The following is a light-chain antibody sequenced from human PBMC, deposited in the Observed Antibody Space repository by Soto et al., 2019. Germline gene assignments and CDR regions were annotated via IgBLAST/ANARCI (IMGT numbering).Light chain of an antibody. CDR3: QSYDSSLSGWV. J-gene: IGLJ3*02. Sequence: QLVLTQPPSXXXXXXXXXXXSCTGSSSNIGAGYDVHWYQQLPGTAPKLLIYGNSNRPSGVPDRFSGSKSGTSASLAITGLQAEDEADYYCQSYDSSLSGWVFGGGTKVTVL. V-gene: IGLV1-40*01. CDR1: SSNIGAGYD. CDR2: GNS.